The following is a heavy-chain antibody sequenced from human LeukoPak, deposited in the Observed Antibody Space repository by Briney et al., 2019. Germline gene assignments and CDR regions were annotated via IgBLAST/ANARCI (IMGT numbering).Heavy chain of an antibody. J-gene: IGHJ3*02. CDR1: GFTFSSYA. CDR3: AKSVHGSYYDTSGYYYGGGDTFDI. Sequence: GGSLRLSCAASGFTFSSYAMTWVRQAPGKGLEWVSIISGSGGSPYYADSVKGRFTISRDNSKKTLYLQMNSLRAEDTAVYYCAKSVHGSYYDTSGYYYGGGDTFDIWGQGTMVTVSS. CDR2: ISGSGGSP. D-gene: IGHD3-22*01. V-gene: IGHV3-23*01.